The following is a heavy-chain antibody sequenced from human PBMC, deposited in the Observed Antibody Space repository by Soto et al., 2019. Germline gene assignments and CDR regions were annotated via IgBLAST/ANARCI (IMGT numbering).Heavy chain of an antibody. V-gene: IGHV3-30-3*01. J-gene: IGHJ4*02. D-gene: IGHD3-10*01. CDR1: GFTFSDFP. Sequence: QVELVESGGGVVQPGASLRLSCVASGFTFSDFPLHWVRRAPGKGLEWVAVISYDGNDESYSDSVKGRFTLSRDNSKTTVYLQMNSLRADDMAVYHCARDMRHDYASGRLDYLGQGTLVTVSS. CDR2: ISYDGNDE. CDR3: ARDMRHDYASGRLDY.